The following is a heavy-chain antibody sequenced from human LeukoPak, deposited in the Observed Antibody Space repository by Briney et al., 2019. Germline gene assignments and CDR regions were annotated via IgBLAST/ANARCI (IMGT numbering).Heavy chain of an antibody. J-gene: IGHJ6*02. CDR3: ARESGYYDSSGYYYGMDV. CDR1: AFTFSSYE. D-gene: IGHD3-22*01. V-gene: IGHV3-48*03. Sequence: GGSLRLSCAASAFTFSSYERNWVRQGPGKGLEGVSYISSGGSTISYSDAVKGRFTITRDNANNSLYMQMNRLRAEDTAVYYCARESGYYDSSGYYYGMDVWGQGTTVTVSS. CDR2: ISSGGSTI.